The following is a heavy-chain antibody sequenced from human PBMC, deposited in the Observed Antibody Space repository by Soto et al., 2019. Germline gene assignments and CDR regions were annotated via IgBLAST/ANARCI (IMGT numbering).Heavy chain of an antibody. D-gene: IGHD6-19*01. J-gene: IGHJ4*02. V-gene: IGHV4-4*02. Sequence: QVQLQESGPGLVKPSGTLSLTGAVSGGSISSSNWWSWVRQPPGKGLEWIGEIYHSGSTNYNPSLKSRVTISVDKSKNQFSLKLGSVTAADTAVYYCASIPAVAGGPQYYFDYWGQGTLVTVSS. CDR3: ASIPAVAGGPQYYFDY. CDR1: GGSISSSNW. CDR2: IYHSGST.